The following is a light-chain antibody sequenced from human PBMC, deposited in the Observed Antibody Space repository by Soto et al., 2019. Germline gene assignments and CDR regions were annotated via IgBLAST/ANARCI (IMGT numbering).Light chain of an antibody. CDR3: QQYGRSPQFT. CDR2: GAS. V-gene: IGKV3-20*01. Sequence: EIVLTQSPGTLSLSPGERATLSCRASQSVSSSYLAWYQQKPGQAPRLLIYGASSRPTGIPDRFSGSGSGTDFTLTISRLEPEDFAVYYCQQYGRSPQFTFGPRTKVDI. J-gene: IGKJ3*01. CDR1: QSVSSSY.